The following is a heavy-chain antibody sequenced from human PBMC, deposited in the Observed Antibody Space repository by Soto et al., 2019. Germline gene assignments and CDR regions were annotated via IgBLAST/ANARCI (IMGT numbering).Heavy chain of an antibody. J-gene: IGHJ6*02. D-gene: IGHD4-4*01. CDR2: ISSRSSYI. CDR1: GFTFSSYS. Sequence: EVQLVESGGGLVKPGGSLRLSCAASGFTFSSYSMNWVRQAPGKGLEWVSIISSRSSYIYYADSVKGRFTISRDNAKNSLYLQMNSLRDEDSAVYYCARWGDYIYSAMDVWGQGTTVTVSS. V-gene: IGHV3-21*01. CDR3: ARWGDYIYSAMDV.